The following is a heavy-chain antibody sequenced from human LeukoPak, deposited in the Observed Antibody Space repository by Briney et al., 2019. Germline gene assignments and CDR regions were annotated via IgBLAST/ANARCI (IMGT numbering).Heavy chain of an antibody. CDR3: ARVTPITMIEGGGAFDI. CDR2: ISYDGSNK. V-gene: IGHV3-30*04. Sequence: PGGSLRLSCAASGFTFSSYAMHWVRQAPGKGLEWVAVISYDGSNKYYADSVKGRFTISRDNSKNTLYLQMNSLRAEDTAVYYCARVTPITMIEGGGAFDIWGQGTMVTVSS. J-gene: IGHJ3*02. D-gene: IGHD3-22*01. CDR1: GFTFSSYA.